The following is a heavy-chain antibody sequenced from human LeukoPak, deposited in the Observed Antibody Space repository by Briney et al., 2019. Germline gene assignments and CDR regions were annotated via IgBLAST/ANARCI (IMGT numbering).Heavy chain of an antibody. CDR1: GFTFGDYA. CDR3: ARDYMSWGYGGNYFDY. CDR2: IRSKAYGGTP. D-gene: IGHD4-23*01. V-gene: IGHV3-49*04. J-gene: IGHJ4*02. Sequence: GRSLRLSCTTSGFTFGDYAMNWVRQAPGKGLEWVGFIRSKAYGGTPEYAASVKGRFTISRDDSKNTLYLQMNSLRAEDTAVYYCARDYMSWGYGGNYFDYWGQGTLVTVSS.